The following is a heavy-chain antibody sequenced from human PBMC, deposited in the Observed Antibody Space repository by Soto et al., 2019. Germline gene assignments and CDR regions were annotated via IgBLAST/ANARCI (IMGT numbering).Heavy chain of an antibody. CDR2: IWYDGSNK. D-gene: IGHD3-9*01. CDR1: GFTFSSYG. CDR3: ARENSDYDILTGLGTFDI. J-gene: IGHJ3*02. V-gene: IGHV3-33*01. Sequence: GGSLRLSCAASGFTFSSYGMHWVRQAPGKGLEWVAVIWYDGSNKYYADSVKGRFTISRDNSKNTLYLQMNSLRAEDTAVYYCARENSDYDILTGLGTFDIWGQGTMVTVSS.